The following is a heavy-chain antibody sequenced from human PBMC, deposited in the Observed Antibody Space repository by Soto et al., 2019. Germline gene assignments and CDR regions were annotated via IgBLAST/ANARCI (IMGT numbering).Heavy chain of an antibody. D-gene: IGHD2-2*01. J-gene: IGHJ5*02. Sequence: QVQLQESGPGLVKPSQTLSLTCTVSGGSISSGGYYWSWIRQHPGKGLEWIGYIYYSGSTYYNPSLKSRVTISVDTSKNQFSLKLSSVTAADTAVYYCAREGMGYCSSTSCYRSPFDPWGQGTLVTVSS. V-gene: IGHV4-31*03. CDR2: IYYSGST. CDR1: GGSISSGGYY. CDR3: AREGMGYCSSTSCYRSPFDP.